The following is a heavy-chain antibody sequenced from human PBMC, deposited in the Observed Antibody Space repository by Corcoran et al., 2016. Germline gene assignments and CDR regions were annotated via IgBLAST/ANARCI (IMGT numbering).Heavy chain of an antibody. CDR1: GFTVSSNY. CDR2: IYSGGST. V-gene: IGHV3-53*01. CDR3: AIDTPARGVDFWSGYPHYYYYGMDV. Sequence: EVQLVESGGGLIQPGGSLRLSCAASGFTVSSNYMSWVRQAPGKGLEWVSVIYSGGSTYYADSVKGRFTISRDESKNTLYLQMNSLRAEDTAVYYWAIDTPARGVDFWSGYPHYYYYGMDVWGQGTTVTVSS. J-gene: IGHJ6*02. D-gene: IGHD3-3*01.